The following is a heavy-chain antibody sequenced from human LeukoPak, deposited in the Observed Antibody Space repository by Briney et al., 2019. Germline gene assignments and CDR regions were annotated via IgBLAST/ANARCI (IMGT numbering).Heavy chain of an antibody. CDR2: IGGTGVRT. J-gene: IGHJ4*02. V-gene: IGHV3-23*01. Sequence: PGGSLRLSCTASGFTFGDYAMSWFRQAPGKGLEWVSTIGGTGVRTYYADSVKGRFTISRDNSKNTLYLQINSLRAEDTAVYFCAKDRLGGPYFFHYWGQGTLVTVSS. D-gene: IGHD3-16*01. CDR1: GFTFGDYA. CDR3: AKDRLGGPYFFHY.